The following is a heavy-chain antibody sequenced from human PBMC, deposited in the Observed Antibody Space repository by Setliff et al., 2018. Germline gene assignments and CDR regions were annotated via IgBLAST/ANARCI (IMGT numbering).Heavy chain of an antibody. CDR3: ARVADGSGSFYLGFDY. J-gene: IGHJ4*02. CDR1: GDSISSGSYY. D-gene: IGHD3-10*01. CDR2: IFHSGST. Sequence: PSETLSLTCTVSGDSISSGSYYWNWIRQHPEKGLEWLGYIFHSGSTHYNSSLKSRITISIDTSKNHFSLELNSVTAADSAVYYCARVADGSGSFYLGFDYWDQGILVTVPQ. V-gene: IGHV4-31*03.